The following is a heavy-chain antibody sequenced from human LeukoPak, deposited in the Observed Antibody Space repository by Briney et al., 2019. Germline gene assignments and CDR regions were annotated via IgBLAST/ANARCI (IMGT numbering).Heavy chain of an antibody. Sequence: SETLSLTCTVSGGSISSYYWSWIRQPPGKGLEWIGYIYYSGSTNYNPSLKCRVTISVDTSKNQFSLKLSSVTAADTAVYYCARRYSYGDAFDIWGQGTMVTVSS. J-gene: IGHJ3*02. CDR2: IYYSGST. V-gene: IGHV4-59*08. D-gene: IGHD5-18*01. CDR1: GGSISSYY. CDR3: ARRYSYGDAFDI.